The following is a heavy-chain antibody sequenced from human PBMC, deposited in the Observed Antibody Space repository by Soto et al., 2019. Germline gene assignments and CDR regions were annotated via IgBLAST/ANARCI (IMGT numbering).Heavy chain of an antibody. CDR3: ARDLGDIRDC. V-gene: IGHV1-18*01. J-gene: IGHJ4*02. D-gene: IGHD2-21*02. Sequence: QVQLVQSGTEVKKPGASVKVSCKASGYTFPNYGISWVRQAPGQGLEGMGGISGYNGNTNYAQKFRGRLTMTTDTSTSTAYMEVRSLRSDDTAVYYCARDLGDIRDCWGQGTLVTVSS. CDR2: ISGYNGNT. CDR1: GYTFPNYG.